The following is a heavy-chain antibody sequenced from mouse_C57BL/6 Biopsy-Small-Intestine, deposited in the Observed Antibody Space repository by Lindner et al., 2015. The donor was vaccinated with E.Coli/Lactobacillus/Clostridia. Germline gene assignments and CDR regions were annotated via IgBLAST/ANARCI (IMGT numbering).Heavy chain of an antibody. D-gene: IGHD3-3*01. CDR3: ARSHQKGLEY. CDR1: GYTFTGYY. Sequence: SVKVSCKASGYTFTGYYIHWLRQAPGQGLEWMGRINPNSGGTNYAQKFQGRVTMTRDTSTSTVYMELSSLRSDDTAVYYCARSHQKGLEYWGQGALVTVSS. J-gene: IGHJ4*01. V-gene: IGHV1-72*04. CDR2: INPNSGGT.